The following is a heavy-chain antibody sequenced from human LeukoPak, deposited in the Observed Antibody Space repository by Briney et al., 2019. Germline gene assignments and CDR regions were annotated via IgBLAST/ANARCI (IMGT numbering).Heavy chain of an antibody. CDR3: ARRTTTSPSWFDP. CDR2: IYYSGST. J-gene: IGHJ5*02. Sequence: SETLSLTCTVSGGSISSYYWSWIRHPPGKGLEGIGYIYYSGSTNYNPSLKSRVTISVDTSKNQFSLRLSSVTAADTAVYYCARRTTTSPSWFDPWGQGTLVTVSS. D-gene: IGHD1-26*01. V-gene: IGHV4-59*12. CDR1: GGSISSYY.